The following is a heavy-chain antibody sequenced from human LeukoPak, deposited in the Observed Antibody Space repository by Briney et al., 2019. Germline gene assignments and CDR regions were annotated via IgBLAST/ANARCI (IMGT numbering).Heavy chain of an antibody. Sequence: PSETLSLTCTVYGGSFSDYYWSWIRQPPGKGLEWIGEINHSGSTNYNPSLKSRVTISVDTSKNQFSLKLSSVTAADTAVYYCARTIEMATIAHYGMDVWGQGTTATVSS. CDR3: ARTIEMATIAHYGMDV. CDR1: GGSFSDYY. CDR2: INHSGST. V-gene: IGHV4-34*01. J-gene: IGHJ6*02. D-gene: IGHD5-12*01.